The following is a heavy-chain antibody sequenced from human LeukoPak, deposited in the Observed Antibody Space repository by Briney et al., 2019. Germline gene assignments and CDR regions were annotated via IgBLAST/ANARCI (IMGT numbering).Heavy chain of an antibody. Sequence: GGSLRLSCAASGFTVSSNYMSWVRQAPGKGLEWVSVIYSGGSTYYADSVKGRFTISRDNSKNTLYLQMNSLRAEDTAVYYCARDRPSIAVAGGYYYYYGMDVWGQGTTVTVSS. CDR2: IYSGGST. D-gene: IGHD6-19*01. CDR3: ARDRPSIAVAGGYYYYYGMDV. J-gene: IGHJ6*02. V-gene: IGHV3-53*05. CDR1: GFTVSSNY.